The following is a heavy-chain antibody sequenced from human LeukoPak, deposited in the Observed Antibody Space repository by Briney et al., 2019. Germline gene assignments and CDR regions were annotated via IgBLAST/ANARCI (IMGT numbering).Heavy chain of an antibody. J-gene: IGHJ4*02. CDR3: ARGVEPLAANTLAY. V-gene: IGHV3-53*01. Sequence: PGGSLRLSCAASGFTVITNDMTWVRQAPGKGLEWVSVLYSDGNTKYAGSVQGRFTISRDNSKNTLYLEMNSLSPDDTAVYYCARGVEPLAANTLAYWGQGTLVTVSP. CDR2: LYSDGNT. CDR1: GFTVITND. D-gene: IGHD1-14*01.